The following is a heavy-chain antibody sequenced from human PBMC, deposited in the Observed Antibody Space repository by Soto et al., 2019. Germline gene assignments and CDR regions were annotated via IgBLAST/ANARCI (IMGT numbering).Heavy chain of an antibody. CDR1: GGSISSSSYY. V-gene: IGHV4-39*01. D-gene: IGHD6-25*01. Sequence: QLQLQESGPGLVKPSETLSLTCTVSGGSISSSSYYWGWIRQPPGKGLEWIGSIYYSGSTYYNPSLRSRVTISVDTSKNQFSLKLSSVTAADTAVYYCARHSRLKLDIWGQGTMVTVSS. J-gene: IGHJ3*02. CDR3: ARHSRLKLDI. CDR2: IYYSGST.